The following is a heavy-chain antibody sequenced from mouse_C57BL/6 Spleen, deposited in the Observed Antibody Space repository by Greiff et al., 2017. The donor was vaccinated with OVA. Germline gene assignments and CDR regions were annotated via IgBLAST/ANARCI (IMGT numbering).Heavy chain of an antibody. CDR1: GYAFSSYW. Sequence: VKLQESGAELVKPGASVKISCKASGYAFSSYWMNWVKQRPGKGLEWIGQIYPGDGDTNYNGKFKGKATLTADKSSSTAYMQLSSLTSEDSAVYFCARSDFITTVVAPFDYWGQGTTLTVSS. D-gene: IGHD1-1*01. CDR2: IYPGDGDT. V-gene: IGHV1-80*01. CDR3: ARSDFITTVVAPFDY. J-gene: IGHJ2*01.